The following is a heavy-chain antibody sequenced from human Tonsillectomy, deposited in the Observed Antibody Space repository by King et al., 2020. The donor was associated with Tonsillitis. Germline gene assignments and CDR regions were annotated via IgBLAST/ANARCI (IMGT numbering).Heavy chain of an antibody. CDR2: INSDGSST. CDR3: ARDKIGHGWTFDI. J-gene: IGHJ3*02. V-gene: IGHV3-74*01. D-gene: IGHD6-19*01. Sequence: QLVQSGGGLVQPGGSLRLSCAASGFTFSSYWMHWVRQAPGKGLVWVSRINSDGSSTSYADSVKGRFTISRDNAKNTLYLQMNRLRAEDTAVYYCARDKIGHGWTFDIWGQGTMVTVSS. CDR1: GFTFSSYW.